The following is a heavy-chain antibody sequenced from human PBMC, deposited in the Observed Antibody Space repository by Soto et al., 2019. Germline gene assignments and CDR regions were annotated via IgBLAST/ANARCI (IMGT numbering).Heavy chain of an antibody. J-gene: IGHJ5*02. D-gene: IGHD6-19*01. CDR1: GCSISSYY. CDR3: ARHPLAVAGYSHWFDP. Sequence: SETLSLTCTVSGCSISSYYWSWIRQPPGKGLEWIGYIYYSGSTNYNPSLKSRVTISVDTSKNQFSLKLSSVTAADTAVYYCARHPLAVAGYSHWFDPWGQGTLVTVSS. V-gene: IGHV4-59*01. CDR2: IYYSGST.